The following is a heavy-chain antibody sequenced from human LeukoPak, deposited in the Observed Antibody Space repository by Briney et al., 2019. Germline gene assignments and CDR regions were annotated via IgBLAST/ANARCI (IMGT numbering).Heavy chain of an antibody. Sequence: SETLSLTCTVSGGSISSYYWSWIRQPPGKGLEWIGRIYTSGSTNYNPSLKSRVAMSVDTSKNQFSLKLSSVTAADTAVYYCAREAIFGVVPQDYYYYYMDVWGKGTTVTVSS. CDR3: AREAIFGVVPQDYYYYYMDV. J-gene: IGHJ6*03. CDR2: IYTSGST. D-gene: IGHD3-3*01. CDR1: GGSISSYY. V-gene: IGHV4-4*07.